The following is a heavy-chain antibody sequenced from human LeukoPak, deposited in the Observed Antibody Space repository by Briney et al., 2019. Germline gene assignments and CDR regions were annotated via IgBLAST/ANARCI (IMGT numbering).Heavy chain of an antibody. V-gene: IGHV1-18*01. D-gene: IGHD2-2*01. J-gene: IGHJ5*02. CDR2: ISANDGSA. Sequence: ASAKVSCKASGYRFTSYGISWVRQAPGQGLEWMGWISANDGSANYTQKLQGRVTMTTDTSTSTAYMEIRDLRSDDTAVYYCARGVVVHYTWFDPWGQGTLVTVSS. CDR1: GYRFTSYG. CDR3: ARGVVVHYTWFDP.